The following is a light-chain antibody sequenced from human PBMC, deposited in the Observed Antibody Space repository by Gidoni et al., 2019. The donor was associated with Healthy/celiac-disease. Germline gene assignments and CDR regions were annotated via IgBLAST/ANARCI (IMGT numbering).Light chain of an antibody. J-gene: IGKJ3*01. Sequence: EIVLTQSPATLSLSPGERAILSCRASQSVSSYLAWYQQKPGQAPRLLIYDASNRATGIPARFSGSGSGTDFTLTISSLEPEDFAVYYCQQRSNWPRLFTFGPGTKVDIK. CDR2: DAS. CDR3: QQRSNWPRLFT. V-gene: IGKV3-11*01. CDR1: QSVSSY.